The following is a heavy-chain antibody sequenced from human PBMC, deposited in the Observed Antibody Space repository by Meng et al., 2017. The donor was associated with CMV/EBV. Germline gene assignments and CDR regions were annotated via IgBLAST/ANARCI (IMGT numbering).Heavy chain of an antibody. D-gene: IGHD2-2*01. V-gene: IGHV3-48*04. CDR1: GFTFSSYA. Sequence: GGSLRLSCAASGFTFSSYAMSWVRQAPGKGLEWVSYISSSSSTIYYADSVKGRFTISRDNVKNSLYLQMNSLRAEDTAVYYCARVSLRVVPAASYYYYYGMDVWGQGTTVTVSS. CDR2: ISSSSSTI. CDR3: ARVSLRVVPAASYYYYYGMDV. J-gene: IGHJ6*02.